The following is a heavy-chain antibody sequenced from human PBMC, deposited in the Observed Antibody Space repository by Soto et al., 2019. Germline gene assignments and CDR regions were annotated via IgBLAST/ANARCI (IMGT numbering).Heavy chain of an antibody. CDR3: ARGSLWFGELQSYFDY. CDR2: IYYSGST. V-gene: IGHV4-59*01. CDR1: GGSISSYY. J-gene: IGHJ4*02. D-gene: IGHD3-10*01. Sequence: PSETLSLTCTVSGGSISSYYWSWIRQPPGKGLEWIGYIYYSGSTNYNPSLKSRVTISVDTSKNQFSLRLSSVTAADTAVYYCARGSLWFGELQSYFDYWGQGTLVTVSS.